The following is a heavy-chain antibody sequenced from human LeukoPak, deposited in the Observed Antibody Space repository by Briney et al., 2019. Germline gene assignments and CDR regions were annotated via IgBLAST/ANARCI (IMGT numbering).Heavy chain of an antibody. CDR1: EFIVSSYY. Sequence: GGSLRLSCAASEFIVSSYYMSWVRQAPGKGLEWVSVMLTAGTTYYADSVKGRFTISRDDSKNMVYLQMNSLRAEDTAVYYCAKGHGGWPSGGLGMDVWGQGTTVTVSS. CDR2: MLTAGTT. V-gene: IGHV3-53*01. D-gene: IGHD6-19*01. CDR3: AKGHGGWPSGGLGMDV. J-gene: IGHJ6*02.